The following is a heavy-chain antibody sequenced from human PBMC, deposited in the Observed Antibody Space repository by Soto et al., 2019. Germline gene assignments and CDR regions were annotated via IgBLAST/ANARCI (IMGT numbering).Heavy chain of an antibody. CDR3: TTHYYDSSDKPIDY. CDR2: IKSKTDGGTT. V-gene: IGHV3-15*07. CDR1: GFTFSNAW. D-gene: IGHD3-22*01. J-gene: IGHJ4*02. Sequence: GGSLRLSCAASGFTFSNAWMNWVRQAPGKGLEWVGRIKSKTDGGTTDYAAPVKGRFTISRDDSKNTLYLQMNSLKTEDTAVYYCTTHYYDSSDKPIDYWGQGTLVTVSS.